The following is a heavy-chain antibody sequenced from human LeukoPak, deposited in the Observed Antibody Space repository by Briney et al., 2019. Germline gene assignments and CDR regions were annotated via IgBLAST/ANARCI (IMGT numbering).Heavy chain of an antibody. Sequence: GGSLRLSCAASGFTFNNAWMSWVRQAPGKGLEWVGRINYKTNGGTEDYAAPVKGRFTISRDDSKDTLYLQLNSLKTEDTAVYYCVRDLGAVAAYWGQGTLVTVSS. V-gene: IGHV3-15*01. CDR1: GFTFNNAW. J-gene: IGHJ4*02. CDR2: INYKTNGGTE. D-gene: IGHD6-19*01. CDR3: VRDLGAVAAY.